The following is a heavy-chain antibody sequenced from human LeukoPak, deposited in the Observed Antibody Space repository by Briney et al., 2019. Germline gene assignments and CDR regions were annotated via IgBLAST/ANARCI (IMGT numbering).Heavy chain of an antibody. Sequence: GGSLRLSCAACGFIFSSYEMSWVRQAPGKGLEWVANIKQDGSEKYYVDSVKGRFTISRDNAKNSLYLQMNSLRAEDTAVYYCARDWDYGSGSYRYNWFDPWGQGTLVTVSS. D-gene: IGHD3-16*02. CDR1: GFIFSSYE. CDR3: ARDWDYGSGSYRYNWFDP. V-gene: IGHV3-7*03. CDR2: IKQDGSEK. J-gene: IGHJ5*02.